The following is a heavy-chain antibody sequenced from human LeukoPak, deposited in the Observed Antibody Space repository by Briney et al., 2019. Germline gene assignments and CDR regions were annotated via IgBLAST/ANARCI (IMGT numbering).Heavy chain of an antibody. CDR2: ISYSGST. CDR3: ARGGTRLVLDY. V-gene: IGHV4-59*01. Sequence: SETLSLTCTVSGGSISSYYWSWIRQPPGKGLEWIGDISYSGSTNYNPSLKSRVTISIDTSTNHFSLNLRSVTAADTAVYYCARGGTRLVLDYWGQGTLVTVSS. J-gene: IGHJ4*02. D-gene: IGHD1-7*01. CDR1: GGSISSYY.